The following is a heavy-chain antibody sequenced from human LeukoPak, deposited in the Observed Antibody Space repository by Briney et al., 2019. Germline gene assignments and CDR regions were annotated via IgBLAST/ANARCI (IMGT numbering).Heavy chain of an antibody. CDR3: ATGYSSGWY. Sequence: TGGSLRLSCAASGFTVSSNYMSWIRQAPGKGLEWVSYISSGGITIYYADSVKGRFTISRDNAKNSLYLQMNSLRAEDTAVYYCATGYSSGWYWGQGTLVTVSS. D-gene: IGHD6-19*01. CDR2: ISSGGITI. V-gene: IGHV3-11*01. J-gene: IGHJ4*02. CDR1: GFTVSSNY.